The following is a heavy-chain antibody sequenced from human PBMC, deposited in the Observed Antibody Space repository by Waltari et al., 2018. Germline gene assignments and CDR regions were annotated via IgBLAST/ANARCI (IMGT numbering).Heavy chain of an antibody. CDR2: SYYSGST. CDR3: ARLVVVTPTEPYFDY. V-gene: IGHV4-39*01. D-gene: IGHD2-21*02. Sequence: QLQLQESGPELVTPSETLSLTCTVSGGSISSSSYYWGWIRQPPGKGLEWIGSSYYSGSTYYNPSLKSRVVISVDTSKNQFSLKLSCVTAADTAVYYCARLVVVTPTEPYFDYWGQGTLVTVSS. J-gene: IGHJ4*02. CDR1: GGSISSSSYY.